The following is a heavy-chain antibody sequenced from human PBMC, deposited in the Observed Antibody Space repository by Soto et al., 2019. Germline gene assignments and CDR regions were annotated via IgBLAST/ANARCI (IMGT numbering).Heavy chain of an antibody. CDR2: IKQDGSEK. CDR1: GFTFSCYW. J-gene: IGHJ4*02. V-gene: IGHV3-7*01. Sequence: GGSLRLSCAASGFTFSCYWMSWVRQAPGKGLEWVANIKQDGSEKYYVDSVKGRVTISRDNAKNSLYLQMNSLRAEDTAVYYCARAVAGGSSYGGQGTLVTVSS. CDR3: ARAVAGGSSY. D-gene: IGHD6-13*01.